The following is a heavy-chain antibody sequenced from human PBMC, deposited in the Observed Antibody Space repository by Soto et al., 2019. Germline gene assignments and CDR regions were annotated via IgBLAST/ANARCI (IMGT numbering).Heavy chain of an antibody. CDR1: GGSFSGYY. D-gene: IGHD3-3*01. J-gene: IGHJ6*03. V-gene: IGHV4-34*01. CDR3: PRVLQGITIFGGPGKYYYYMDV. CDR2: INHSGST. Sequence: SETLSLTCAVYGGSFSGYYWSWIRQPPGKGLEWIGEINHSGSTNYNPSLKSRVTISVDTSKNQFSLKLSSVTAADTAVYYCPRVLQGITIFGGPGKYYYYMDVWGKGTTVTVSS.